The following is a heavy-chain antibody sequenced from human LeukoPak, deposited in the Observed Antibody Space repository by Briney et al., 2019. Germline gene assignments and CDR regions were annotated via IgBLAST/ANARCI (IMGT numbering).Heavy chain of an antibody. CDR1: GFTFSSYG. CDR3: ATGSVRYSASWYSQEGDY. D-gene: IGHD6-13*01. Sequence: PGGSLRLSCAASGFTFSSYGMHWVRQAPGKGLEWVSAISVSAGSTYYADSVKGRFTNSRDNSKNTLYLQMNSLRAEDTAVYYCATGSVRYSASWYSQEGDYWGQGTLVTVSS. CDR2: ISVSAGST. J-gene: IGHJ4*02. V-gene: IGHV3-23*01.